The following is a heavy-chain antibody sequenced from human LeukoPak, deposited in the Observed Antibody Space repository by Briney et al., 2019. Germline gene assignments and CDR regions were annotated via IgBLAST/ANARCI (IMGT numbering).Heavy chain of an antibody. Sequence: TGGSLTLSCAASGFTFSGSAMHWVRQASGKGLEWVGRIRSKANSYTTAYAASVKGRFTISRDDSKNTAYLQMNSLKTEDTAVYYCTRPPTGSSTVVTSWGQGTLVTVSS. CDR2: IRSKANSYTT. D-gene: IGHD4-23*01. V-gene: IGHV3-73*01. CDR1: GFTFSGSA. CDR3: TRPPTGSSTVVTS. J-gene: IGHJ4*02.